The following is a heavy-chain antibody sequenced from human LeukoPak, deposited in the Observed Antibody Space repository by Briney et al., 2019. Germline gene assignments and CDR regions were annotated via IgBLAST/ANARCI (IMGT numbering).Heavy chain of an antibody. CDR1: GFTFSSYG. J-gene: IGHJ6*03. CDR2: ISGSGGST. V-gene: IGHV3-23*01. CDR3: ARELVITDYGDPYYYYMDV. D-gene: IGHD4-17*01. Sequence: PGGSLRLSCAASGFTFSSYGMSWVRQAPGKGLEWVSAISGSGGSTYYADSVKGRFTISRDNSKNTLYLQMNSPRAEDTAVYYCARELVITDYGDPYYYYMDVWGKGTTVTVSS.